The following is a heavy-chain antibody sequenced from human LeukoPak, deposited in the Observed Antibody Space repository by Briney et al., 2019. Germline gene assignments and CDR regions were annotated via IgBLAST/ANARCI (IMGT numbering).Heavy chain of an antibody. CDR1: GGTFSSYA. V-gene: IGHV1-18*01. J-gene: IGHJ4*02. Sequence: ASVKVSCKASGGTFSSYAISWVRQAPGQGLEWMGWISAYNGNTNYAQKLQGRVTMTTDTSTSTAYMELRSLRSDDTAVYYCARLYCSGGSCYQEFDYWGQGTLVTVSS. D-gene: IGHD2-15*01. CDR3: ARLYCSGGSCYQEFDY. CDR2: ISAYNGNT.